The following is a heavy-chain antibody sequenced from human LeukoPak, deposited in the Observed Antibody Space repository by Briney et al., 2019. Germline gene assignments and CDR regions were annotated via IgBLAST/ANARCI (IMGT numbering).Heavy chain of an antibody. D-gene: IGHD3-9*01. J-gene: IGHJ4*02. Sequence: ASVKVSCKASGYSFTGYYMHWVRQAPGQGLGWMGWINPNSGGTNYAQKFQGRVTMTRDTPISTAYMELSRLTSDDTAVYFCARDLLKPNLRLDYWGQGTLVTVSS. CDR3: ARDLLKPNLRLDY. V-gene: IGHV1-2*02. CDR2: INPNSGGT. CDR1: GYSFTGYY.